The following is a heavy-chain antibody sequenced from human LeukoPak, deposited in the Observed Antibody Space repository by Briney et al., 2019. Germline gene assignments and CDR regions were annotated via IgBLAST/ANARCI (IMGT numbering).Heavy chain of an antibody. CDR2: INHSGST. Sequence: SETLSLTCAVYGGSFSGYYWSWIRQPPGKGLEWIGEINHSGSTNYNPSLKSRVTISVDTSKNQFSLKLSSVTAADTAVYHCARGDVVVPAAMRKPFDYWGQGTLVTVSS. J-gene: IGHJ4*02. V-gene: IGHV4-34*01. D-gene: IGHD2-2*01. CDR3: ARGDVVVPAAMRKPFDY. CDR1: GGSFSGYY.